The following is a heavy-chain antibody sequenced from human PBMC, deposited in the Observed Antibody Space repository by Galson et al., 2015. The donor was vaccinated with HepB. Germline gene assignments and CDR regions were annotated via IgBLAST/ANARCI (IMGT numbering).Heavy chain of an antibody. CDR1: GFTFSSYE. CDR2: ISSSGSTI. V-gene: IGHV3-48*03. Sequence: SLRLSCAASGFTFSSYEMNWVRQAPGKGLEWVSYISSSGSTIYYADSVKGRFTISRDNAKNSLYLQMNSLRAEDTAVYYCARAYRSYYYDSSGYLDAFDIWGQGTMVTVSS. CDR3: ARAYRSYYYDSSGYLDAFDI. D-gene: IGHD3-22*01. J-gene: IGHJ3*02.